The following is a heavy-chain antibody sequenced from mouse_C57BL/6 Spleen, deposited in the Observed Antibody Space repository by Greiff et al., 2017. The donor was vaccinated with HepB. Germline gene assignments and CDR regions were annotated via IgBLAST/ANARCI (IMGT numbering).Heavy chain of an antibody. CDR2: IDPETGGT. D-gene: IGHD2-12*01. CDR3: TRSLRRNFDY. Sequence: VQLQQSGAELVRPGASVTLSCKASGYTFTDYEMHWVKQTPVHGLEWIGAIDPETGGTAYNQKFKGKAILTADKSSSTAYMELRSLTSEDSAVYYCTRSLRRNFDYWGQGTTLTVSS. V-gene: IGHV1-15*01. CDR1: GYTFTDYE. J-gene: IGHJ2*01.